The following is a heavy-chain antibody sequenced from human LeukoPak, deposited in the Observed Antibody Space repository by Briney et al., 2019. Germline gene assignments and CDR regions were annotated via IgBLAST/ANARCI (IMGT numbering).Heavy chain of an antibody. V-gene: IGHV3-48*04. CDR1: GFTFSRYS. CDR3: VRGPFNFDNY. J-gene: IGHJ4*02. Sequence: GGSLRLSCAASGFTFSRYSMNWVRQAPGKGLEWVAYMSSSGHKIQYADSVRGRFSISRDDAKNSLYLQMSSLRAEDSAVYYCVRGPFNFDNYWGQGTLVTVSS. D-gene: IGHD3-9*01. CDR2: MSSSGHKI.